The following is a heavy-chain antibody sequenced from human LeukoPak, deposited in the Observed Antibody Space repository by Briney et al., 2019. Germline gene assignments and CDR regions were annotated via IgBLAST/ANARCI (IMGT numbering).Heavy chain of an antibody. CDR3: AKDPVVFHGGSGWHHFDY. CDR2: ISGSGVSA. D-gene: IGHD6-19*01. J-gene: IGHJ4*02. CDR1: GFTFSSYA. Sequence: PGGSLRLSCAASGFTFSSYAMSWVHQTPGKGLEWVSTISGSGVSAYYGDAVYADSVKGRFTISRDDSKNTLHLQMDSLRVEDTAIYYCAKDPVVFHGGSGWHHFDYWGLGTLVTVSS. V-gene: IGHV3-23*01.